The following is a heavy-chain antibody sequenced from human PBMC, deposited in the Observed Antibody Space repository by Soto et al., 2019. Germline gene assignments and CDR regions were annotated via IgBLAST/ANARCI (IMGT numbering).Heavy chain of an antibody. D-gene: IGHD5-12*01. Sequence: QPGGSLRLSFASSGFTFSSYATHWVRQAPGKGLEWVAVISYDGSNKCYADSVKGRFTISRDNSKNTLYLQMNSLRAEDTAVYYSARGGYGGSPPVYSSSVMDVWGKGTTVTVYS. CDR2: ISYDGSNK. J-gene: IGHJ6*04. CDR1: GFTFSSYA. V-gene: IGHV3-30-3*01. CDR3: ARGGYGGSPPVYSSSVMDV.